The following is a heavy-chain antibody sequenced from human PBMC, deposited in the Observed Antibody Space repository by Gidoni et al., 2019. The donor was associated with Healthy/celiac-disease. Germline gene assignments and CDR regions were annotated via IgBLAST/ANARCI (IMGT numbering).Heavy chain of an antibody. CDR3: ARDLRYCSSTSCYRHQYYYYYMDV. Sequence: QVQLVQSGAEVKKPGSSVKVSCKASGGTFSSYAISWVRQAPGQGLEWMGGIIPIFGTANYAQKFQGRVTITADESTSTAYMELSSLRSEDTAVYYCARDLRYCSSTSCYRHQYYYYYMDVWGKGTTVTVSS. V-gene: IGHV1-69*01. D-gene: IGHD2-2*01. J-gene: IGHJ6*03. CDR1: GGTFSSYA. CDR2: IIPIFGTA.